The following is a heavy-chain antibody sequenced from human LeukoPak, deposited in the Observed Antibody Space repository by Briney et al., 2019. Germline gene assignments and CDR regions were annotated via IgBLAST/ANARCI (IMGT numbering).Heavy chain of an antibody. V-gene: IGHV3-23*01. D-gene: IGHD3-16*01. Sequence: GGSLRLSCAASGFTFSSYAMSWVRQAPGKGLEWVTAISGSGGSTYYADSVKGRFTISRDNSRDTLYLQMNSLRAEDTAVYYCAKGYYDYVWGSYYFDYWGQGTLVAVSS. CDR1: GFTFSSYA. CDR2: ISGSGGST. CDR3: AKGYYDYVWGSYYFDY. J-gene: IGHJ4*02.